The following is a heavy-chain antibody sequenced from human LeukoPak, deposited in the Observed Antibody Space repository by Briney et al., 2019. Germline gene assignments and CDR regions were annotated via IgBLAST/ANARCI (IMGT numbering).Heavy chain of an antibody. V-gene: IGHV3-48*04. CDR1: GFTFSLYA. CDR2: ISSSSSTI. Sequence: PGGSLRLSCAASGFTFSLYAMNWVRQAPGKGLEWVSFISSSSSTIYYADSVKGRFTISRDNAKNSLYLQMNSLRAEDTAVYYCARDRGGSYSAIDYWGQGTLVTVSS. J-gene: IGHJ4*02. D-gene: IGHD1-26*01. CDR3: ARDRGGSYSAIDY.